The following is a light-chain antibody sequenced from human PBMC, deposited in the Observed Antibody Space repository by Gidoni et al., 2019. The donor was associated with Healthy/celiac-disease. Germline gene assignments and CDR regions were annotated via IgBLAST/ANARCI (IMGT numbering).Light chain of an antibody. J-gene: IGKJ2*01. Sequence: DIQMPQSPSSLSASVGDRVTITCQASQDISNYLNWYQQKPGKAPKLLSYDASNLETGVPSRFSGSGSGTDFTFTISSLQPEDIATYYCQQYDNLPLYTFXXXTKLEIK. CDR2: DAS. CDR1: QDISNY. V-gene: IGKV1-33*01. CDR3: QQYDNLPLYT.